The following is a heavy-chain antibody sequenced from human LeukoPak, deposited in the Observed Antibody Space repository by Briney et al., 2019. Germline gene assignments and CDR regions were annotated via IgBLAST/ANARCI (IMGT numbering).Heavy chain of an antibody. J-gene: IGHJ5*02. CDR2: ISNGTSFI. CDR3: VNSGFDP. CDR1: GFPFSSYS. V-gene: IGHV3-21*01. D-gene: IGHD3-10*01. Sequence: GGSLRLSCAASGFPFSSYSMNWVRQAPGKGLEWVSSISNGTSFIYYADSVKGRFTISRDNFKNTLYLQMNSLRVGDTALYYCVNSGFDPWGQGTLVTVSS.